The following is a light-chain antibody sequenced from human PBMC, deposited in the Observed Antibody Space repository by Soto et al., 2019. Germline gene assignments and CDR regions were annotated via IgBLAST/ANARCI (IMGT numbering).Light chain of an antibody. V-gene: IGLV1-40*01. CDR2: GNS. Sequence: QAVATQPPSASRAPGQRVTISCTGSSSNIGAGYDVHWYQQLPGTAPKLLIYGNSNRPSGVPDRFSGSKSGTSASLAITGLQAEDEAYYYCQSYDSSLSGWVFGGGTKLTLL. CDR1: SSNIGAGYD. J-gene: IGLJ3*02. CDR3: QSYDSSLSGWV.